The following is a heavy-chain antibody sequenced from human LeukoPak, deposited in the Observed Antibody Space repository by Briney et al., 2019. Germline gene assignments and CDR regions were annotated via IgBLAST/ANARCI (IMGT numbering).Heavy chain of an antibody. D-gene: IGHD6-13*01. J-gene: IGHJ5*02. CDR3: ARGRYSSSWYRWFDP. CDR2: INHSGST. V-gene: IGHV4-39*07. Sequence: SQTLSLTCSVSGGSISRSDHYWSWIRQPPGKGLEWIGEINHSGSTNYNPSLKSRVTISVDTSKNQFSLKLSSVTAADTAVYYCARGRYSSSWYRWFDPWGQGTLVTVSS. CDR1: GGSISRSDHY.